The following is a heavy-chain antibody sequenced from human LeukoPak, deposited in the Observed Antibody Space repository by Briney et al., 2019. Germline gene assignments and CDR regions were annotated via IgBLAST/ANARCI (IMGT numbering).Heavy chain of an antibody. J-gene: IGHJ4*02. Sequence: ASVKVSCKASGYAFSSYGIGWVRQAPGQGLEWMGWVGSYNRKTNYSQKFQGRVTMNTDTSTNTAYLELRTLRSDDTAVYYCARGAPRGVWNFYFDYWGQGTLVTVSS. CDR2: VGSYNRKT. D-gene: IGHD1-7*01. V-gene: IGHV1-18*01. CDR1: GYAFSSYG. CDR3: ARGAPRGVWNFYFDY.